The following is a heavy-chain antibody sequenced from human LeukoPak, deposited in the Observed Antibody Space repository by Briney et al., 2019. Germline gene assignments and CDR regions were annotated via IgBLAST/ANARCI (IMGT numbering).Heavy chain of an antibody. D-gene: IGHD4-17*01. J-gene: IGHJ4*02. V-gene: IGHV3-7*01. Sequence: GRSLRLSCAASGFTFSRSWMAWVRQAPGKGLEWVADINPDGSQKYYVDSMQGRFTISRDNAKNSLDLQMNSLGAEDTAVYYCARDPHYGAIDYWGQGTLVTVSS. CDR1: GFTFSRSW. CDR2: INPDGSQK. CDR3: ARDPHYGAIDY.